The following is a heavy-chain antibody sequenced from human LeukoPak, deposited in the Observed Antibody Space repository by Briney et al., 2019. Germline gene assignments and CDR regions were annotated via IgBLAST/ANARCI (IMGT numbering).Heavy chain of an antibody. D-gene: IGHD5-12*01. CDR2: IRASGGST. CDR1: GFTFSSYA. J-gene: IGHJ4*02. V-gene: IGHV3-23*01. Sequence: PGGSLRLSCAASGFTFSSYAMNWVRQAPGKGLEWVSAIRASGGSTYYADSVKGRFTVSRGNSKNTLYLQMNSLRAEDTAIYYCASWAGSSGYRGSGFFYGPLDFWGQGTLVTVSS. CDR3: ASWAGSSGYRGSGFFYGPLDF.